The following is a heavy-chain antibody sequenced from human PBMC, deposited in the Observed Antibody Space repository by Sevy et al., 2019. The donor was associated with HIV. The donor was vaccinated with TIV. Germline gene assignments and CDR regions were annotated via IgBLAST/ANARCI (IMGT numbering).Heavy chain of an antibody. V-gene: IGHV1-69*13. CDR3: ARDKNYYVSESFDY. J-gene: IGHJ4*01. CDR2: IIAVFGTT. Sequence: ASVKVSCKASGGIFRSNAISWVRQAPGQGLEWMGGIIAVFGTTHYAQKFQGRVTITADESRSTAYMELSRLKSEDTAVYYCARDKNYYVSESFDYWGQGSQVTVSS. D-gene: IGHD3-10*01. CDR1: GGIFRSNA.